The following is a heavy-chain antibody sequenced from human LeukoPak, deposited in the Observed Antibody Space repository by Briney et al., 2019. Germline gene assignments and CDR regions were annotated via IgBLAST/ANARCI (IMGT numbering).Heavy chain of an antibody. V-gene: IGHV1-2*02. J-gene: IGHJ5*02. Sequence: ASVKVSCKTSGYSFILYGISWVRQAPGQGLEWMGWINPNSGGTNYAQKFQGRVTMTRDTSISTAYMELSRLRSDDTAVYYCARDPPKYSSSWYEGYNWFDPWGQGTLVTVSS. CDR1: GYSFILYG. CDR3: ARDPPKYSSSWYEGYNWFDP. CDR2: INPNSGGT. D-gene: IGHD6-13*01.